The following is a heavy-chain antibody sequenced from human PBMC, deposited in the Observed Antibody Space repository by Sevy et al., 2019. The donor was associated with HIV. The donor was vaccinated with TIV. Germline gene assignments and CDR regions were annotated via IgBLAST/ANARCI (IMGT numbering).Heavy chain of an antibody. CDR3: AGGSFFTRY. Sequence: GGSLRLSCAASGFTFSDSWMTWVRQGPGKGLEWVANINQAGSDKYYVDSVRGRFTISRDNAKNSLYLQMNSLRVEDTGLYYCAGGSFFTRYWGQGSLVTVSS. CDR1: GFTFSDSW. D-gene: IGHD2-15*01. V-gene: IGHV3-7*01. CDR2: INQAGSDK. J-gene: IGHJ4*02.